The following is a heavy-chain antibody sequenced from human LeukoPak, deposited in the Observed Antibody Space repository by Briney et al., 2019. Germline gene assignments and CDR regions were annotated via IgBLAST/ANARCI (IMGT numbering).Heavy chain of an antibody. CDR2: IYYSGST. V-gene: IGHV4-39*07. CDR3: ARVSRYFDWLISDY. CDR1: GGSISSSSYY. J-gene: IGHJ4*02. D-gene: IGHD3-9*01. Sequence: SETLSLTCTVSGGSISSSSYYWGWIRQPPGKGLEWTGSIYYSGSTYYNPSLKSRVTISVDTSKNQFSLKLSSVTAADTAVYYCARVSRYFDWLISDYWGQGTLVTVSS.